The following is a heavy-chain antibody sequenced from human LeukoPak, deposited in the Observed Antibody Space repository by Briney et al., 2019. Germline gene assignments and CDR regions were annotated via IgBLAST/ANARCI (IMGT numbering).Heavy chain of an antibody. J-gene: IGHJ6*02. CDR2: ISYDGSNK. CDR1: GFTFSSYA. D-gene: IGHD6-25*01. Sequence: PGGSLRLSCAASGFTFSSYAMHWVRQAPGKGLEWVAVISYDGSNKYYADSVKGRFTISRDNSKNTLYLQMNSLRAEDTAVYYCARGDSGVGNHYYYGMDVWGQGTTVTVSS. CDR3: ARGDSGVGNHYYYGMDV. V-gene: IGHV3-30-3*01.